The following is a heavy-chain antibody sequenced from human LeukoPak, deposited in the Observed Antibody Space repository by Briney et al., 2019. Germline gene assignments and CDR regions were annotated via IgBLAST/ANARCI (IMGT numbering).Heavy chain of an antibody. D-gene: IGHD6-13*01. CDR1: GYTFSGYY. CDR2: INPNSGGT. Sequence: ASVKVSCKASGYTFSGYYMHWVRQAPGQGLEGRGWINPNSGGTNYAQKFQGRVTMTRDTSISTAYMELSRLRSDDTAVYYCARDSTSSSWYRRGWFDPWGQGTLVTVSS. CDR3: ARDSTSSSWYRRGWFDP. V-gene: IGHV1-2*02. J-gene: IGHJ5*02.